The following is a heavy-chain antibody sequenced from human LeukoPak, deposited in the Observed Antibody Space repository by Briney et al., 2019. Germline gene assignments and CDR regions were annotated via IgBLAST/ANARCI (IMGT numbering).Heavy chain of an antibody. J-gene: IGHJ4*02. D-gene: IGHD6-19*01. Sequence: GGSLRLSCAASGFTVSSNYMSWVRQAPGKGLEWVSVIYSGGSTYYADSVKGRFTISRDNSKNTLYLQMNSLRAEDTAVYYCARDRGGWYFDYWGQGTLVTVSS. CDR2: IYSGGST. CDR3: ARDRGGWYFDY. V-gene: IGHV3-53*01. CDR1: GFTVSSNY.